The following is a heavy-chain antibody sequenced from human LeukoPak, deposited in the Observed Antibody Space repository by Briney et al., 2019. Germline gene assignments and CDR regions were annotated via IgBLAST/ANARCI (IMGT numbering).Heavy chain of an antibody. J-gene: IGHJ4*02. V-gene: IGHV4-39*07. CDR1: GDSMTSSSYE. Sequence: SETLSLTCKVSGDSMTSSSYEWAWIRQTPGKGLEWIGTISYSGSTDYNPSLKSRVTISVDTSKDQFSLNLSSVTAADTAVYYCARDVKIGATWNYILGNFDYWGQGTLVTVSS. CDR2: ISYSGST. D-gene: IGHD1-7*01. CDR3: ARDVKIGATWNYILGNFDY.